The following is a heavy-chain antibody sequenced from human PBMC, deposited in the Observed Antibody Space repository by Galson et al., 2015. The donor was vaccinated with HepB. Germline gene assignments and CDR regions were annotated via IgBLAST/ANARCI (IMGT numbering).Heavy chain of an antibody. CDR3: ARARVLEWLLSYYYMDV. V-gene: IGHV3-33*01. Sequence: SLRLSCAASGFTFSSYGMHWVRQAPGKGLEWVAVIWYDGSNKYYADSVKGRFTISRDNSKNTLYLQMNSLRAEDTAVYYCARARVLEWLLSYYYMDVWGKGTTVTVSS. D-gene: IGHD3-3*01. J-gene: IGHJ6*03. CDR2: IWYDGSNK. CDR1: GFTFSSYG.